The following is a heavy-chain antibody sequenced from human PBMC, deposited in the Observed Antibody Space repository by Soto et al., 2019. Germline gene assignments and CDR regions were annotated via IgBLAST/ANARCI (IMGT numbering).Heavy chain of an antibody. V-gene: IGHV3-74*01. D-gene: IGHD2-2*01. J-gene: IGHJ6*02. CDR3: ASEVYCSTTSARTSVCYGMEV. CDR1: GFTFSSYG. Sequence: EVQLVESGGGLVQPGGSLRLSCAASGFTFSSYGMHWVRQAPGKGLVWVSRINSDGSSTIYADSVKGRFTISRDNAKNTVYLQLTSLRADDKTVYYCASEVYCSTTSARTSVCYGMEVWGQGSTVSGSS. CDR2: INSDGSST.